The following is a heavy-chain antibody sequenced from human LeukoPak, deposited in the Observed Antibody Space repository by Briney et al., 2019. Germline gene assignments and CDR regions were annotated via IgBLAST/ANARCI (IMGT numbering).Heavy chain of an antibody. CDR2: IYYSGST. V-gene: IGHV4-59*01. Sequence: PSETLSLTCTVSGGSISSYYWSWIRQPPGKGLEWIGYIYYSGSTNYNPSLKSRVTISVDTSKNQFSLKLSSVTAADTAVYYCARSYDSSGYGDWGQGTLVTVSS. D-gene: IGHD3-22*01. CDR3: ARSYDSSGYGD. CDR1: GGSISSYY. J-gene: IGHJ4*02.